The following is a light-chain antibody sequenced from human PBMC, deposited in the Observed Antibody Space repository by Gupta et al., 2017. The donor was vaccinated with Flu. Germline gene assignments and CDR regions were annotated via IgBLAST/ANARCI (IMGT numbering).Light chain of an antibody. Sequence: DIVMTQSPDSLAVSLGERATINCKSSQSVLYSSNNKNYLAWYQQKPGQPPKLLIYWASTRESGVPDRFSGRGSGTDFTLTISILHAEDVTVYYCQQYDSTPRTFGQGTKVEIK. V-gene: IGKV4-1*01. J-gene: IGKJ1*01. CDR3: QQYDSTPRT. CDR2: WAS. CDR1: QSVLYSSNNKNY.